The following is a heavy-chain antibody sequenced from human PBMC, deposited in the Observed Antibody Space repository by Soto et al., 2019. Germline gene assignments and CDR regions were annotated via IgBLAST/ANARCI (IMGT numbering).Heavy chain of an antibody. CDR2: ISASGGAT. J-gene: IGHJ4*02. CDR1: RFTFTSYA. Sequence: EVELLESGGGLVQPGGSLRLSCVASRFTFTSYAMSWVRQAPGKGLEWVAAISASGGATIHADSVKGRLTISRDNSKNTQYLQMTSLGAEDTVVYYCAKDVEGGSLFRGAFDYWGQGTEVTVSS. D-gene: IGHD1-26*01. CDR3: AKDVEGGSLFRGAFDY. V-gene: IGHV3-23*01.